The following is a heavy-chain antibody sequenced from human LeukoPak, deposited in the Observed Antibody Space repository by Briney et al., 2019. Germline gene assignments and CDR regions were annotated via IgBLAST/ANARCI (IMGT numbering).Heavy chain of an antibody. CDR1: GATFSGYA. V-gene: IGHV3-30*04. J-gene: IGHJ5*02. Sequence: GGSLTLSCAASGATFSGYAVHWVRQAPGKGLEWVSAFSFGGGMQYYADSVKGRFTISRDNTKDTLNLQMNGLRPEDTALYYCATQTKYFSSPNSPCDPWGQGSRVTVSS. CDR2: FSFGGGMQ. D-gene: IGHD6-6*01. CDR3: ATQTKYFSSPNSPCDP.